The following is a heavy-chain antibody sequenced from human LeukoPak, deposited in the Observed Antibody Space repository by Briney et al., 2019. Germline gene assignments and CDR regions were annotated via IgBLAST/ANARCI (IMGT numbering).Heavy chain of an antibody. V-gene: IGHV3-15*07. D-gene: IGHD3-9*01. J-gene: IGHJ3*02. CDR1: GFTFSNAW. CDR2: IKSKTDGGTT. Sequence: GGSLRLSCAASGFTFSNAWMNWVRQAPGKGLEWVGRIKSKTDGGTTDYVAPVKGRFTISRDDSKNTLYLQMNSLKTEDTAVYYCTSRRILRYFDWSDAFDIWGQGTMVTVSS. CDR3: TSRRILRYFDWSDAFDI.